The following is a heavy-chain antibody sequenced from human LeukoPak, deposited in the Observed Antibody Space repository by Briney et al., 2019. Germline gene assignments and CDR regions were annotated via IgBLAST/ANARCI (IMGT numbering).Heavy chain of an antibody. CDR2: ITHRGST. CDR1: GGSFSGYY. D-gene: IGHD5-12*01. CDR3: ARYDIVATNYFDP. J-gene: IGHJ5*02. Sequence: SETLSLTCAVYGGSFSGYYWTWIRQPPGKGLEGIGEITHRGSTNYNPSLKSRVTISVDTSKNQFSLKLSSVTAADTAVYYCARYDIVATNYFDPWGQGTLVTVSS. V-gene: IGHV4-34*01.